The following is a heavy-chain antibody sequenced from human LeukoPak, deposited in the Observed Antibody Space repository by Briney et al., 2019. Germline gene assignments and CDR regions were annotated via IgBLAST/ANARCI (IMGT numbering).Heavy chain of an antibody. V-gene: IGHV4-59*01. J-gene: IGHJ4*02. CDR2: IYYSGST. Sequence: PSETLSLTCTVSGGSISSYYWSWIRQPPGKGLEWIGYIYYSGSTNYNPSLKSRVTMSVDMFTSQISLKLSSVTAADTAVYYCARAVGGDGSGSLWGPGTLVTVSS. CDR1: GGSISSYY. D-gene: IGHD3-10*01. CDR3: ARAVGGDGSGSL.